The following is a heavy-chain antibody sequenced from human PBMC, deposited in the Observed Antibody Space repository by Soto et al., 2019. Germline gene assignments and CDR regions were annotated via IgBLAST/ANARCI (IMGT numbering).Heavy chain of an antibody. CDR1: GGSISSGDYY. CDR3: ARAGLEWSYNWFDP. CDR2: IYYSGST. D-gene: IGHD3-3*01. Sequence: SETLSLTCTVSGGSISSGDYYWSWIRQPPGKGLEWIGYIYYSGSTYYNPSLKSRVTISVDTSKNQFSLKLSSVTAADAAVYYCARAGLEWSYNWFDPWGQGTLVTVSS. V-gene: IGHV4-30-4*01. J-gene: IGHJ5*02.